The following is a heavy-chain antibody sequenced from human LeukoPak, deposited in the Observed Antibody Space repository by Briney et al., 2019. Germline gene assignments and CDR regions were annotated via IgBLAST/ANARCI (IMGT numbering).Heavy chain of an antibody. J-gene: IGHJ4*02. D-gene: IGHD3-22*01. V-gene: IGHV3-23*01. Sequence: GGSLRLSCAVSGYMFNKYGINWVRQAPGRGLEWVSGISDSGGRTYYADSVRGRFTISRDNSKNTLFLQMNGLRAEDTAIYYCAKDLHYNYDNSGYMSSFDYWGQGTVVTVSS. CDR1: GYMFNKYG. CDR3: AKDLHYNYDNSGYMSSFDY. CDR2: ISDSGGRT.